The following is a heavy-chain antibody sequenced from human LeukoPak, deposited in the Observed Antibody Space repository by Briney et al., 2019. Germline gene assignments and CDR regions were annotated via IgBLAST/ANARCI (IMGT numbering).Heavy chain of an antibody. CDR2: IRFDGSNK. CDR1: GFTFSSYG. V-gene: IGHV3-30*02. CDR3: ARSRGILTGYYRDDAFDI. D-gene: IGHD3-9*01. Sequence: PGGSLRLSCAASGFTFSSYGMHWVRQAPGKGLEWVAFIRFDGSNKDYADSVKGRFTISRDNSKNTLYLQMNSLRAEDTAVYYCARSRGILTGYYRDDAFDIWGQGTMVTVSS. J-gene: IGHJ3*02.